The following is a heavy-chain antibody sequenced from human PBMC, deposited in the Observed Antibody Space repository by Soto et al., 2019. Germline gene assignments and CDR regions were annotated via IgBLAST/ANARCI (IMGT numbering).Heavy chain of an antibody. CDR1: GGTFSSYT. D-gene: IGHD1-26*01. CDR2: IIPILGIA. V-gene: IGHV1-69*04. Sequence: EASVKVSCKASGGTFSSYTISWVLQAPGQGLEWMGRIIPILGIANYAQKVQGRVTITADKSTSTAYMELSSLRSEDTAVYYFARELKGEVGATGGGYDAFDFWGQGTMDTVSS. J-gene: IGHJ3*01. CDR3: ARELKGEVGATGGGYDAFDF.